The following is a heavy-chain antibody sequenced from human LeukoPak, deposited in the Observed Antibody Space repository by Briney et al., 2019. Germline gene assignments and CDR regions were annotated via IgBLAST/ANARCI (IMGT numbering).Heavy chain of an antibody. V-gene: IGHV4-39*01. CDR1: GGSISSSSYY. D-gene: IGHD1-26*01. Sequence: PSETLSLTCTVSGGSISSSSYYWGWIRQPPGKGLEWIGSIYYSGSTYYNPSLKSRVTISVDTSKNQFSLKLSSVTAADTAVYYCARRGGSYLVTLYYFDYWGQGTLVTVSS. CDR3: ARRGGSYLVTLYYFDY. J-gene: IGHJ4*02. CDR2: IYYSGST.